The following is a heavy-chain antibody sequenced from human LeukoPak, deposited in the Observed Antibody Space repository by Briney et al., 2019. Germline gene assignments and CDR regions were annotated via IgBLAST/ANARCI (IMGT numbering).Heavy chain of an antibody. J-gene: IGHJ3*02. CDR2: ISNSGAPI. CDR1: GFTFSYYE. Sequence: PGGTLRLSCAVSGFTFSYYEVNWVRQAPGKGLEWVSYISNSGAPIYYADSVKGRFTISRDIAKSSLFLQMNSLRAEDTGVYYCASRYCTSTNCYAFDIWGQGTMVTVSS. CDR3: ASRYCTSTNCYAFDI. V-gene: IGHV3-48*03. D-gene: IGHD2-2*01.